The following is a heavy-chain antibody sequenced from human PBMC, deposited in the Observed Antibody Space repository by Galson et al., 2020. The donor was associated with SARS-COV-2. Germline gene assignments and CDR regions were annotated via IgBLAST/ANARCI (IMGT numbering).Heavy chain of an antibody. D-gene: IGHD6-13*01. CDR2: IYYSGST. CDR3: ARVRGSSSWSGSFDI. V-gene: IGHV4-59*01. CDR1: GCSISSYS. Sequence: SETLSLTCTASGCSISSYSWSWIRQPPGQGLEWIGYIYYSGSTNYNPSLESRITITVDTSNNQFSLNLSSVTAADTAVYYCARVRGSSSWSGSFDIWGQGTTVTVSS. J-gene: IGHJ3*02.